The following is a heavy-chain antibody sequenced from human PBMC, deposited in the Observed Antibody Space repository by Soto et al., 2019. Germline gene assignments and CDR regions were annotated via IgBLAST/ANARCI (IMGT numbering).Heavy chain of an antibody. CDR1: GFTFSSYA. Sequence: LRLSCAASGFTFSSYAMSWVRQAPGKGLEWVSAISGSGGSTYYADSVKGRFTISRDNSQNTLYLQKNSLRAEDTAVYYCAKAVGAVVPVAFDYWGQGTLVTVSS. V-gene: IGHV3-23*01. CDR2: ISGSGGST. J-gene: IGHJ4*02. D-gene: IGHD2-2*01. CDR3: AKAVGAVVPVAFDY.